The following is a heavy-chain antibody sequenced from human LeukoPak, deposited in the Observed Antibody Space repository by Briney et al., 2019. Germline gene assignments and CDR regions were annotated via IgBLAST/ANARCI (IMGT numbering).Heavy chain of an antibody. V-gene: IGHV1-69*04. Sequence: SVKVSCKASGGTFSSYAISWVRQAPGQGLEWMERIIPILGIANYAQKFQGRVTITADKSTSTAYMELSSLRSEDTAVYYCARALRRGLLPGNSGWGQGTLVTVSS. J-gene: IGHJ4*02. CDR2: IIPILGIA. CDR3: ARALRRGLLPGNSG. CDR1: GGTFSSYA. D-gene: IGHD2-2*01.